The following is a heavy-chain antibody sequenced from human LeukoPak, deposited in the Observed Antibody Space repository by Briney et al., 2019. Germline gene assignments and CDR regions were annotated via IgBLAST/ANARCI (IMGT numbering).Heavy chain of an antibody. Sequence: NPSETLSLTCTVSGGSIVGYYWSWIRQPPGKELEWIAYIYSSGHTISNPSLRSRVTMSLDTSKNQFSLKLSSVTAADTAVYYCARGAPLIYYYYGMDVWGQGTTVTVSS. V-gene: IGHV4-59*01. J-gene: IGHJ6*02. CDR3: ARGAPLIYYYYGMDV. CDR2: IYSSGHT. D-gene: IGHD1-26*01. CDR1: GGSIVGYY.